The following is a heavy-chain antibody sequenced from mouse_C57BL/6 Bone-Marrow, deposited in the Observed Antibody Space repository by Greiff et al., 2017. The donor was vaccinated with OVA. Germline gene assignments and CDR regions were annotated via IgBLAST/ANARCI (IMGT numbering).Heavy chain of an antibody. CDR2: SRNKANDYTT. J-gene: IGHJ1*03. CDR1: GFTFSDFY. CDR3: ARDDYYRYFDV. V-gene: IGHV7-1*01. Sequence: ELHLVESGGGLVQSGRSLRLSCATSGFTFSDFYMEWVRQAPGKGLEWIAASRNKANDYTTEYSASVKGRFIVSRDTSKSILYLQMNALRAEDTASYYCARDDYYRYFDVCGTGTTVTVSS.